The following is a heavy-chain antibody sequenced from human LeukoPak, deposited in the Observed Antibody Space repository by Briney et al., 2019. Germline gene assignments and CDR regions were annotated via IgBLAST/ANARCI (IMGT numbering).Heavy chain of an antibody. J-gene: IGHJ4*02. D-gene: IGHD5-12*01. CDR1: GGFISSGGYY. V-gene: IGHV4-31*03. CDR2: IYYSGST. CDR3: ARVRGGIVATTYYFDY. Sequence: SETLSPTCTVSGGFISSGGYYWSWIRQHPGKGLEWIGYIYYSGSTYYNPSLKSRVTISVDTSKNQFSLKLSSVTAADTAVYYCARVRGGIVATTYYFDYWGQGTLVTVSS.